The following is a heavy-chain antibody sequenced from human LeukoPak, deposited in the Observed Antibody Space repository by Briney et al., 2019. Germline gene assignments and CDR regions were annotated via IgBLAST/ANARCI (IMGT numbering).Heavy chain of an antibody. CDR1: GFTFGDYA. Sequence: GGSLRLSCTASGFTFGDYAMSWFRQAPGKGLDWVGFIRSKAYGGTTEYAASVKGRFTISRDDSKSIAYLQMNSLKTEDTAVYYCTRADYDSSGSPATAFDYWGQGTLVTVSS. CDR2: IRSKAYGGTT. V-gene: IGHV3-49*03. J-gene: IGHJ4*02. CDR3: TRADYDSSGSPATAFDY. D-gene: IGHD3-22*01.